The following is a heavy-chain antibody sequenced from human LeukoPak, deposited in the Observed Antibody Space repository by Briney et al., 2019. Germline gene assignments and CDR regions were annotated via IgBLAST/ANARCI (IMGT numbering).Heavy chain of an antibody. CDR2: INHSGST. D-gene: IGHD3-3*01. CDR3: ARGYGLVLRFLEWFYWFDP. V-gene: IGHV4-34*01. J-gene: IGHJ5*02. CDR1: GGSISSYY. Sequence: TSETLSLTCTVSGGSISSYYWSWIRQPPGKGLEWIGEINHSGSTNYNPSLKSRVTISVDTSKNQFSLKLSSVTAADTAVYYCARGYGLVLRFLEWFYWFDPWGQGTLVTVSS.